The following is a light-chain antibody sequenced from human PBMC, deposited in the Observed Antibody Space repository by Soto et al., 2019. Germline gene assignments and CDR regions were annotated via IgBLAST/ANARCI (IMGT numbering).Light chain of an antibody. V-gene: IGLV3-21*02. CDR1: NIGSKS. J-gene: IGLJ3*02. CDR2: DDS. CDR3: QVWDSSSYHLV. Sequence: SYELTQPPSVSVAPGQTARITCGGNNIGSKSVHWYQQKPGQAPVLVVYDDSDRPSGITERFSGSNSGNTATLTISRVEAGDEADYYCQVWDSSSYHLVFGGGTKVTVL.